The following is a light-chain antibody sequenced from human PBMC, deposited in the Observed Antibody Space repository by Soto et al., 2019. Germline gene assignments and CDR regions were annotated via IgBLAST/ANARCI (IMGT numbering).Light chain of an antibody. V-gene: IGKV3-11*01. CDR1: QSVSSL. Sequence: EIVLTQSPATLSLSPGERATLSCRASQSVSSLFAWYQQKPGQAPRLLIYDTSNRATGIPARFSGSGSGTDFTLTSSSLEPEDFAFYYCQQRSNWPHTFGGGTKVEIK. J-gene: IGKJ4*01. CDR2: DTS. CDR3: QQRSNWPHT.